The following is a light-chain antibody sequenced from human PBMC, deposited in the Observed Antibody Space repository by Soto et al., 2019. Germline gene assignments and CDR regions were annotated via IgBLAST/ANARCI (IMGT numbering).Light chain of an antibody. CDR3: SSYTSSSTPPYV. V-gene: IGLV2-14*01. CDR2: GVS. CDR1: GSDIGGYNY. Sequence: QSVLTQPASVSGSPGQSITISCTGAGSDIGGYNYVSWYQQHPGKAPKLVIYGVSHRPSGVSNRFSGSKSGNTASLTISGLQAEDEADYYCSSYTSSSTPPYVFGTGTKLTVL. J-gene: IGLJ1*01.